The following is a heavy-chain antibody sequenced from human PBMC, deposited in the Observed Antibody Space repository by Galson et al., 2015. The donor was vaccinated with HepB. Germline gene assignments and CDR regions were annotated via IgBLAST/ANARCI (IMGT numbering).Heavy chain of an antibody. V-gene: IGHV3-23*01. J-gene: IGHJ4*02. Sequence: SLRLSCAASGSSFSSYAMTCVRQAPGNGLQWVSGISGSGGSTYYAASVKGRFTISRDNSKNTLYLQMNSLRAEDTAVYYCARPFYLLLYKFYFDYWGQGTLVTGSS. D-gene: IGHD2-2*02. CDR3: ARPFYLLLYKFYFDY. CDR1: GSSFSSYA. CDR2: ISGSGGST.